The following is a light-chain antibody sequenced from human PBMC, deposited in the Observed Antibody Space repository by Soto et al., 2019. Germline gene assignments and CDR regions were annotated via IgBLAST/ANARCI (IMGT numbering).Light chain of an antibody. CDR3: QHYNSDSEA. Sequence: DIQMTQSPSTLSGSVGDRVTITCPASQTISSWLAWYQQKPGKAPKLLIYKASTLKSWVPPSFSGSGSGTEFTLTISSLQPDDFATYYCQHYNSDSEAFGQGTKVDIK. J-gene: IGKJ1*01. V-gene: IGKV1-5*03. CDR1: QTISSW. CDR2: KAS.